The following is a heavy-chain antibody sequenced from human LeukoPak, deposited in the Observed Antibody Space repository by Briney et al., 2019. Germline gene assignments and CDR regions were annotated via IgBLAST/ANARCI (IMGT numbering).Heavy chain of an antibody. D-gene: IGHD2-2*01. V-gene: IGHV3-30*02. CDR2: IRYDGSNK. CDR1: GFTFSSYG. CDR3: ARRPLVPAASTGDY. J-gene: IGHJ4*02. Sequence: GGSLRLSCAASGFTFSSYGMHWVRQAPGKGLEWVAFIRYDGSNKYYADSVKGRFTISRDNSKNTLYLQMNSLRAEDTAVYYCARRPLVPAASTGDYWGQGTLVTVSS.